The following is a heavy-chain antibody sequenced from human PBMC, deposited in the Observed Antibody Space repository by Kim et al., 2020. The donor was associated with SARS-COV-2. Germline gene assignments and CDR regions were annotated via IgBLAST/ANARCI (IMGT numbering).Heavy chain of an antibody. CDR3: AKSRALLAEVDY. J-gene: IGHJ4*02. D-gene: IGHD6-25*01. CDR1: GFTFDDYA. Sequence: GGSLRLSCAASGFTFDDYAMHWVRQAPGKGLEWVSGISWNSGSIGYADSVKGRFTISRDNAKNSLYLQMNSLRAEDTALYYCAKSRALLAEVDYWGQGTLVTVSS. CDR2: ISWNSGSI. V-gene: IGHV3-9*01.